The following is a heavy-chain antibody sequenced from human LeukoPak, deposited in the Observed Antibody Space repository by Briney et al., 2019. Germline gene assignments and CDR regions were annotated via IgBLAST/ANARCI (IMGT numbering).Heavy chain of an antibody. Sequence: GGSLRLSCAASGFTFTSHWMNWVRQDPGKGLEWVANINPDGSDQQYVDSMKGRFTISRDNARNSLFLQVNSLRAGDTAVYYCARGGVSRAAFDLWGQGTMVTVSS. CDR1: GFTFTSHW. CDR2: INPDGSDQ. CDR3: ARGGVSRAAFDL. J-gene: IGHJ3*01. V-gene: IGHV3-7*05.